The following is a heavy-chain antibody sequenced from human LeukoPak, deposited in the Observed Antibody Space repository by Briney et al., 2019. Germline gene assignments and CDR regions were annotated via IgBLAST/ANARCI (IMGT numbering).Heavy chain of an antibody. Sequence: SETLSLTCTVSGGSISSYYWSWIRQPPGRGLEWIGYIYYSGSTNYNPSLKSRVTISVDTSKNQFSLKLSSVTAADTAVYYCARARSRYCSSTSCRRHYYYYYMDVWGKGTTVTVSS. J-gene: IGHJ6*03. CDR3: ARARSRYCSSTSCRRHYYYYYMDV. CDR2: IYYSGST. V-gene: IGHV4-59*01. CDR1: GGSISSYY. D-gene: IGHD2-2*01.